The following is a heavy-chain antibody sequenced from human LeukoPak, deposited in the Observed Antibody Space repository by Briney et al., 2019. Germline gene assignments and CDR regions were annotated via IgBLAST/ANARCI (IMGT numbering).Heavy chain of an antibody. CDR3: ARGRGYYDSSGYYHY. D-gene: IGHD3-22*01. CDR1: GFNFSSYA. J-gene: IGHJ4*02. V-gene: IGHV3-23*01. CDR2: ISGSGGST. Sequence: GGSLRLSCAASGFNFSSYAMSWVRQAPGKGLEWVSAISGSGGSTYYADSVKGRFTISRDNSKNTLYLQMNSLRAEDTAVYYCARGRGYYDSSGYYHYWGQGTLVTVSS.